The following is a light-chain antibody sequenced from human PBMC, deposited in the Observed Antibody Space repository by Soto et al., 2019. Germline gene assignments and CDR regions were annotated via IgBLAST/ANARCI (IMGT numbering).Light chain of an antibody. Sequence: QSVLTQPPSVSAAPGQTVTLSCSGSISNIGNNYVSWFQQFPGTGPKLLIYRDYQRPSGVPDRFSGSKSGTSASLAISGLQSEDEADYYCATWDDSLLAYVFGTGTKVTVL. CDR1: ISNIGNNY. CDR3: ATWDDSLLAYV. J-gene: IGLJ1*01. V-gene: IGLV1-47*02. CDR2: RDY.